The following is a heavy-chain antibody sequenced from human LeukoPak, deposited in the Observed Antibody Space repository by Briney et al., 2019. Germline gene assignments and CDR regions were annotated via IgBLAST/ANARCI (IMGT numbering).Heavy chain of an antibody. V-gene: IGHV1-2*02. CDR1: GYTFTGYY. J-gene: IGHJ5*02. CDR2: INPNSGGT. CDR3: ARPAAGQNWFDP. D-gene: IGHD6-13*01. Sequence: ASVKVSCKASGYTFTGYYMHWVRQAPGQGLEGMGWINPNSGGTNYAQKFQGRVTMTRDKSISTAYMELSRLRSDDTAVYYCARPAAGQNWFDPWGQGTLVTVSS.